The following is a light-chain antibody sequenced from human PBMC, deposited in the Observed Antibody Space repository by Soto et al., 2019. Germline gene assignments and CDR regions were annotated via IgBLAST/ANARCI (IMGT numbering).Light chain of an antibody. J-gene: IGKJ4*01. V-gene: IGKV1-9*01. Sequence: DIQLTQSPSFLSASVGDRVTITCRASQGISSYLAWYQQKPGKAPNLLIYDASTLQSGVPSRFSGSGSGTEFTLTIISLQPEDFATYYCQQVNSFPLTFGGGTKVEIK. CDR3: QQVNSFPLT. CDR2: DAS. CDR1: QGISSY.